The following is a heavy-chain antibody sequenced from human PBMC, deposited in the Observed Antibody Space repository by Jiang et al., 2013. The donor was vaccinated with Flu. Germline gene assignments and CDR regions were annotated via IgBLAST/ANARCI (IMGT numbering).Heavy chain of an antibody. CDR2: FYWDDDN. V-gene: IGHV2-5*02. Sequence: KPTQTLTLTCTCSGFSLTTSGVGVGWIRQPPGKALEWLALFYWDDDNRYRPSLRNRITITKDTSKNQVFLTLTNVAPEDTATYYCARGGSSWKGFDYWGQGTLLTVSS. CDR1: GFSLTTSGVG. D-gene: IGHD6-13*01. J-gene: IGHJ4*02. CDR3: ARGGSSWKGFDY.